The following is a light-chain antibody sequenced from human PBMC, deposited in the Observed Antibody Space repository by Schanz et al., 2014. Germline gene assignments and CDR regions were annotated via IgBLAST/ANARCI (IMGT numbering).Light chain of an antibody. CDR2: GAS. CDR1: ESISDN. V-gene: IGKV3-15*01. CDR3: QQYNNWPPLYT. Sequence: EIVMTQSPATLSVSPGERATLSCRASESISDNLAWYQHKPGQAPRLLIYGASTRATGIPARFSGGGSGTEFTLTINSLQSEDFGVYYCQQYNNWPPLYTFGQGTKLEIK. J-gene: IGKJ2*01.